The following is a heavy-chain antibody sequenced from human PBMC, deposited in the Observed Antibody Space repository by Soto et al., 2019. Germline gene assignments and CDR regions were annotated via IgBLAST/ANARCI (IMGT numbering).Heavy chain of an antibody. Sequence: GGSLRLSCAASGFTFSSYSMNWVRQAPGKGLEWVSSISSSSSYIYYADSVKGRFTISRGNAKNSLYLQMNSLRAEDTAVYYCGREGGYGGYASSYGMDAWGQGTTVTVPS. V-gene: IGHV3-21*01. CDR3: GREGGYGGYASSYGMDA. CDR2: ISSSSSYI. J-gene: IGHJ6*02. CDR1: GFTFSSYS. D-gene: IGHD5-12*01.